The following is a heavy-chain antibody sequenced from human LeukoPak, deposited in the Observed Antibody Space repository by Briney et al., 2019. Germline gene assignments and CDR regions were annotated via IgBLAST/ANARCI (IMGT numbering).Heavy chain of an antibody. CDR2: IYTSGST. CDR1: GGSISSYY. J-gene: IGHJ4*02. D-gene: IGHD3-22*01. V-gene: IGHV4-4*07. CDR3: ARDNYDSSGYYSQGFDC. Sequence: SETLSLTCTVSGGSISSYYWSWIRQPAGKGLEWIGRIYTSGSTNYNPSLKSRVTMSVDTSKNQFSLKLSSVTAADTAVYYCARDNYDSSGYYSQGFDCWGQGTLVTVSS.